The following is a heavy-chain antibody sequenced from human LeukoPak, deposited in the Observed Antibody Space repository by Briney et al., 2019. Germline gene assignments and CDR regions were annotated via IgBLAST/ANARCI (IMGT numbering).Heavy chain of an antibody. CDR3: ARDLYDSRAFDY. CDR2: INHSGST. CDR1: GGSFSGYY. V-gene: IGHV4-34*01. D-gene: IGHD3-22*01. J-gene: IGHJ4*02. Sequence: SETLSLTCAVYGGSFSGYYCSWSRQPPRQGLEWIGEINHSGSTNYNPSLKSRVTISVDTSKNQFSLKLSSVTAADTAVYYCARDLYDSRAFDYWGQGTLVTVSS.